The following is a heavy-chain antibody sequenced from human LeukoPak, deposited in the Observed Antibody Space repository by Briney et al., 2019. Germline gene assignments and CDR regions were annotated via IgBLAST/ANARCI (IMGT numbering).Heavy chain of an antibody. V-gene: IGHV3-11*01. Sequence: PGGSLRLSCVASGFIFSDSYMSWIRQAPGRRLEGVSYISRGSGTVFYTDSVKGRFTVSRDIAENSLYLQMNNLRVEDTAVYFCARESGPGAFDVWGQGTGVIVSS. CDR3: ARESGPGAFDV. CDR1: GFIFSDSY. J-gene: IGHJ3*01. CDR2: ISRGSGTV. D-gene: IGHD1-14*01.